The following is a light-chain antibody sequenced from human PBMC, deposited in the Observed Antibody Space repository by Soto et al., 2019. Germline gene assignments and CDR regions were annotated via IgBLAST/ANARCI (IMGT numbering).Light chain of an antibody. CDR1: QSVSSN. Sequence: IVLTQSPATLSLSPGERATLSCGASQSVSSNYLAWYQQRPGQAPRLLIYGTSTRAAGIPARFSGTGSGTEFTLTISSLQSEDFAVYYCQQYNNWPPWTFGQRTKVDIK. CDR2: GTS. CDR3: QQYNNWPPWT. V-gene: IGKV3-15*01. J-gene: IGKJ1*01.